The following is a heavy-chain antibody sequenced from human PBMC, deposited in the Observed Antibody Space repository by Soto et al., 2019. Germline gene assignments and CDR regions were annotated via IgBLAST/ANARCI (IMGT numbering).Heavy chain of an antibody. Sequence: AASVKVSCKASGYTFTAYYIHWVRQAPGQGLEWMGWISPNSGGTNYAQKFQGRVTMTRDTSITTVYMELRRLTSDDTALYYCAKDSMSGYDYHSFDFWGQGALVTVSS. J-gene: IGHJ4*02. CDR3: AKDSMSGYDYHSFDF. CDR1: GYTFTAYY. V-gene: IGHV1-2*02. D-gene: IGHD5-12*01. CDR2: ISPNSGGT.